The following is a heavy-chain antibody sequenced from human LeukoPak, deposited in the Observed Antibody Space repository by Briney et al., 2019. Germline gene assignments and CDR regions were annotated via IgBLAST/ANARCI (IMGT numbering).Heavy chain of an antibody. CDR3: ARNRGWYATDV. V-gene: IGHV4-61*01. CDR1: GGSVRSDMSH. Sequence: PSETLSHTCSVSGGSVRSDMSHWSWIRQPPGKGLEWIGYVHYSGSANYNPSLESQVTMSLDHSKNQFSLDLTSVTSADTAVYYCARNRGWYATDVWGQGAAVTVSS. J-gene: IGHJ6*02. CDR2: VHYSGSA. D-gene: IGHD6-19*01.